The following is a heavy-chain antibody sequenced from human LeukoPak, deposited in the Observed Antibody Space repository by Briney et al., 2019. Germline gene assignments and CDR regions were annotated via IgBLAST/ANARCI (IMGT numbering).Heavy chain of an antibody. CDR1: GYTLTELS. Sequence: ASVTVSCKVSGYTLTELSMHWVRQAPGKGLEWMGGFDPEDGETIYAQKFQGRVTMTEDTSTDTAYMELSSLRSEDTAVYYCATDKGTVCSGGSCYRDRFDYWGQGTLVTVSS. D-gene: IGHD2-15*01. CDR3: ATDKGTVCSGGSCYRDRFDY. J-gene: IGHJ4*02. CDR2: FDPEDGET. V-gene: IGHV1-24*01.